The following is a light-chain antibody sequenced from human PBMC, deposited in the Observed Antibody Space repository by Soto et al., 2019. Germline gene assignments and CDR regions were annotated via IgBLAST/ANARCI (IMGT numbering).Light chain of an antibody. CDR3: QQYKVYPYT. V-gene: IGKV1-5*01. J-gene: IGKJ2*01. Sequence: DIQMTQAPSTLSASIGDTVTLTCRASQRLTGRLAWYQQKPGRPPKLLIYDVSILESGVPSRFSGSDSGTDFTLPISSLRPDDFATFYCQQYKVYPYTFGQGTRL. CDR1: QRLTGR. CDR2: DVS.